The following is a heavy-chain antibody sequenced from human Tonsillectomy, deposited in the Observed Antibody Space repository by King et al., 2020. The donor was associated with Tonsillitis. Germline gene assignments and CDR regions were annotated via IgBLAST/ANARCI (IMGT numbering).Heavy chain of an antibody. CDR3: ARWGSYYDSSGYLSPHDY. V-gene: IGHV4-34*01. D-gene: IGHD3-22*01. J-gene: IGHJ4*02. Sequence: VQLPQWGAGLLKPSETLSLSCAVYGGSFSGYYWSWIRQPPGKGLEWIGEINHSGSTNYNPSLKSRVTISVDTSKNQFSLKLSSVTAAVTAVYYCARWGSYYDSSGYLSPHDYWGQGTLVTVSS. CDR1: GGSFSGYY. CDR2: INHSGST.